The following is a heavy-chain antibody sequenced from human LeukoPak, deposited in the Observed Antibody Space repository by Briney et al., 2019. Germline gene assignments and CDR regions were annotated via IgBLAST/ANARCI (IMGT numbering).Heavy chain of an antibody. V-gene: IGHV1-2*02. CDR2: INPNSGGT. CDR3: VRGPDYDILTGYYYYYMDV. D-gene: IGHD3-9*01. J-gene: IGHJ6*03. CDR1: GYTFTGYY. Sequence: ASVKVSCKASGYTFTGYYMHWVRQAPGQGLEWMGWINPNSGGTNYAQKFQGRVTMTRDTSIGTAYMELSRLRSDDTAVYYCVRGPDYDILTGYYYYYMDVWGKGTTVPVSS.